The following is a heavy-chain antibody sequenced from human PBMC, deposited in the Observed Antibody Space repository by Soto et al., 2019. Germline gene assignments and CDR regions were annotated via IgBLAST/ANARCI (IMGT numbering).Heavy chain of an antibody. CDR3: ARSRSMSLYNWFDP. CDR1: GFTFDSYW. D-gene: IGHD3-16*01. CDR2: IDQDGSEK. V-gene: IGHV3-7*03. Sequence: EVQLVESGGVLVQPGGSLRLSCAASGFTFDSYWMSWVRQAPGKGLEWVANIDQDGSEKHYVDSVKGRFTISRDNAKNSGYLQLNSLRAEDTAVYYCARSRSMSLYNWFDPWGRGTLVTVSP. J-gene: IGHJ5*02.